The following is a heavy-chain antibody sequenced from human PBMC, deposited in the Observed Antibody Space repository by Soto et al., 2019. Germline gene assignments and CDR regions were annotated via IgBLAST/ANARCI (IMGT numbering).Heavy chain of an antibody. Sequence: EVQLLESGGGLVQPEGSLTLSCAASGFTFNDFGMSWVRQGPGKGLEWVSSISDTGGRTFYADSVKGRFAISRDNSQNTLYIQMDRLRVEDTHTHYCVKARARHYYGPYHWGQGALVTVSS. J-gene: IGHJ5*02. CDR3: VKARARHYYGPYH. CDR2: ISDTGGRT. V-gene: IGHV3-23*01. CDR1: GFTFNDFG. D-gene: IGHD3-16*01.